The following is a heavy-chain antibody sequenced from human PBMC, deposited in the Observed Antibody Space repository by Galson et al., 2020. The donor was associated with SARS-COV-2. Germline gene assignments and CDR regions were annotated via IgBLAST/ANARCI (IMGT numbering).Heavy chain of an antibody. CDR3: ARIGGGPHAFDI. CDR1: GGTFSSYA. J-gene: IGHJ3*02. V-gene: IGHV1-69*13. Sequence: SVKVSCKASGGTFSSYAISWVRQAPGQGLEWMGGIIPIFGTANYAQKFQGRVTITADESTSTAYMELSSLRSEDTAVYYCARIGGGPHAFDIWGQGTMVTVSS. D-gene: IGHD3-10*01. CDR2: IIPIFGTA.